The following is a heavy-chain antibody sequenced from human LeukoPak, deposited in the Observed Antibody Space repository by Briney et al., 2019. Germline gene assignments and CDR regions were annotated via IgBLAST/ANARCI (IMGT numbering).Heavy chain of an antibody. CDR2: IREDGSEK. V-gene: IGHV3-7*05. CDR3: VRSGGY. D-gene: IGHD1-26*01. CDR1: GFTFSSHW. Sequence: GGSLRLSCAASGFTFSSHWMNWVSQAPGKGLEWEANIREDGSEKYYVDSVKGRFTISRDNAKNSLCLQMNSLRAEDTAIYYCVRSGGYWGQGTLVTVSS. J-gene: IGHJ4*02.